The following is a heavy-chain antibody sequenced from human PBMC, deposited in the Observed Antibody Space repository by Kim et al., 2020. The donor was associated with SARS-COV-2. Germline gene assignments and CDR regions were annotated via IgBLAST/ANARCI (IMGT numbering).Heavy chain of an antibody. CDR2: IYHSGTT. J-gene: IGHJ5*02. CDR3: ARCFRSVTAYSWFGP. D-gene: IGHD2-21*02. Sequence: SETLSLTCAVSGGSVTNTVWWSWLRQSPGKGLEWIGEIYHSGTTRYNPSVESRVTMSVDNTANEFSLELTSVTAADTAVYYCARCFRSVTAYSWFGPWGQGILVTVSS. CDR1: GGSVTNTVW. V-gene: IGHV4-4*02.